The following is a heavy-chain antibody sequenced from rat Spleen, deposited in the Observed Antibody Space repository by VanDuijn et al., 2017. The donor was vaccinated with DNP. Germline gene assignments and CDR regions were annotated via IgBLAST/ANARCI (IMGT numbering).Heavy chain of an antibody. CDR2: ISPSGGST. D-gene: IGHD1-2*01. V-gene: IGHV5-19*01. Sequence: EVKLVESGGGLVQPGKSLKLSCAASGFTFSNYGMHWIRQAPTKGLEWVASISPSGGSTYYRDSVKGRFTISRDNAKSTLYLQMDSLRSEDTATYYCATDFYSSLTDYWGQGVMVTVSS. CDR1: GFTFSNYG. J-gene: IGHJ2*01. CDR3: ATDFYSSLTDY.